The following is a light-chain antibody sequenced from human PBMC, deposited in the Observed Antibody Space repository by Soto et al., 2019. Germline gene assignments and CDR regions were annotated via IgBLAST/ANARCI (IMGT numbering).Light chain of an antibody. J-gene: IGKJ1*01. Sequence: DIQMTQSPSTLSASVGDRVTITCRASQTLNDWLALYQHKPGQGPKPLIYATSKLETGVPPRFSGSGSGTEFTLTINGLQPDDSATYFCQQYKYYWTFGQGTKVEVK. CDR3: QQYKYYWT. CDR2: ATS. CDR1: QTLNDW. V-gene: IGKV1-5*03.